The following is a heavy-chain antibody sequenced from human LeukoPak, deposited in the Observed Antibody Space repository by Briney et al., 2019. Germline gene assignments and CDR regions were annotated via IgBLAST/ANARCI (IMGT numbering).Heavy chain of an antibody. CDR1: GFTFSSYA. J-gene: IGHJ5*01. CDR2: ISGSGGST. V-gene: IGHV3-23*01. Sequence: GGSLRLSCAASGFTFSSYAMSWVRQAPGKGLEWVSAISGSGGSTYHADSVKGRFTISRDNSKNTLHLQMNSLGAEDTAVYYCAKVGAPSGWDNWFDSWGQGTLVTVSS. D-gene: IGHD6-19*01. CDR3: AKVGAPSGWDNWFDS.